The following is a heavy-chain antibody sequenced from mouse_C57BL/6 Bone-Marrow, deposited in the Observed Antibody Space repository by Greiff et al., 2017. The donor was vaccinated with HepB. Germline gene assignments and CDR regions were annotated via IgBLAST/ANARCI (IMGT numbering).Heavy chain of an antibody. CDR3: ARIETGTFAY. CDR1: GYTFTSYW. J-gene: IGHJ3*01. D-gene: IGHD4-1*01. Sequence: QVQLKQPGAELVMPGASVKLSCKASGYTFTSYWMHWVKQRPGQGLEWIGEIDPSDSYTNYNQKFKGKSTLTVDKSSSTAYMQLSSLTSEDSAVYYCARIETGTFAYWGQGTLVTVSA. CDR2: IDPSDSYT. V-gene: IGHV1-69*01.